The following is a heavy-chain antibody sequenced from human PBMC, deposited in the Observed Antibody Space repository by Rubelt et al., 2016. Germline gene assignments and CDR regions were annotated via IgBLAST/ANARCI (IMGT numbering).Heavy chain of an antibody. Sequence: QVQQVESGGGVVQPGRSLRLSCAASGFTFSDYAMHWVRQAPGKGLEWMAVISYDAINKYYADTVKGRFTVSRDNSKKTLYLQMNSLRAEDTAVYYCARDRSLIGLRFLEWFDYWGQGTLVTVSS. D-gene: IGHD3-3*01. CDR1: GFTFSDYA. J-gene: IGHJ4*02. V-gene: IGHV3-30*04. CDR2: ISYDAINK. CDR3: ARDRSLIGLRFLEWFDY.